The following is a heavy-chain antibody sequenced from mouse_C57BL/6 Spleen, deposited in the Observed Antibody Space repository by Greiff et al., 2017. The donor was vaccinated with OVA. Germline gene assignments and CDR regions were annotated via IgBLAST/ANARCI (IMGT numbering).Heavy chain of an antibody. D-gene: IGHD4-1*02. Sequence: EVQRVESGGGLVQPGGSLSLSCAASGFTFTDYYMSWVRQPPGKALEWLGFIRNKANGYTTEYSASVKGRFTISRDNSQSILYLQMNALRAEDSATYYCARSTGTGWFAYWGQGTLVTVSA. CDR2: IRNKANGYTT. CDR1: GFTFTDYY. CDR3: ARSTGTGWFAY. J-gene: IGHJ3*01. V-gene: IGHV7-3*01.